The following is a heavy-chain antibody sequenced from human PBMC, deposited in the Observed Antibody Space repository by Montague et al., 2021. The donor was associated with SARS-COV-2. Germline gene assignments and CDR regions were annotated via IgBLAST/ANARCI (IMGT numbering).Heavy chain of an antibody. CDR3: AGRGVVVIPAVVEYYYGMDV. D-gene: IGHD2-2*01. V-gene: IGHV4-59*01. Sequence: SETLSLTCTVSGGSISSYYWNWIWQSPCKGLEWIGYINYSGSANYNPSLKSRVTISVDTSKNQPSLNLSSVTAADTAVYYCAGRGVVVIPAVVEYYYGMDVWGQGTTVTVSS. J-gene: IGHJ6*02. CDR1: GGSISSYY. CDR2: INYSGSA.